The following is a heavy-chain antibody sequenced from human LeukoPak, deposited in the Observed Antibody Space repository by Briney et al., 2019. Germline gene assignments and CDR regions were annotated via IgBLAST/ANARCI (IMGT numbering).Heavy chain of an antibody. V-gene: IGHV4-34*01. Sequence: SETLSLTCAVYGGSFSGFYWSWIRQPPGKGLEWTGQSNHSRTTNYIPSLKSGGTISVDTSKNQFSLKLSSVTAADTAVYYCASYGGNSGIDYWGQGTLVTVSS. D-gene: IGHD4-23*01. CDR1: GGSFSGFY. CDR2: SNHSRTT. J-gene: IGHJ4*02. CDR3: ASYGGNSGIDY.